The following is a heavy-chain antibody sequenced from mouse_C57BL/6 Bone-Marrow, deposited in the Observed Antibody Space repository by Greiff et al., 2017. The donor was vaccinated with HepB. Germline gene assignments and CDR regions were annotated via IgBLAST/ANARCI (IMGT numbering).Heavy chain of an antibody. V-gene: IGHV1-64*01. Sequence: QVQLQQSGAELVKPGASVKLSCKASGYTFTSYWMHWVKQRPGQGLEWIGMIRPNSGSTNYNEKFKGKATLTVDKSSSTAYMQLSSLTSEDSAVYYCARVPAVGAGNFDYWGQGTTLTVSS. CDR2: IRPNSGST. CDR1: GYTFTSYW. D-gene: IGHD1-1*01. CDR3: ARVPAVGAGNFDY. J-gene: IGHJ2*01.